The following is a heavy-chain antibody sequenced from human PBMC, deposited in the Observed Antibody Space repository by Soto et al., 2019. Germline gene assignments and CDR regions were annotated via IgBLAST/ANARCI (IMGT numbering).Heavy chain of an antibody. CDR1: GGSIRTRTNY. CDR3: ARGVRVGNRRIWYFDL. J-gene: IGHJ2*01. CDR2: TYDSVNT. D-gene: IGHD1-1*01. Sequence: QVQLLESGPGLVKPSQTLSLTCSVSGGSIRTRTNYWSWIRQHPVKGLEWIASTYDSVNTYFNPSLESRTTISVATFDDRFSLKVTSVTAADTAVYYCARGVRVGNRRIWYFDLWGRGTLVTVSS. V-gene: IGHV4-31*03.